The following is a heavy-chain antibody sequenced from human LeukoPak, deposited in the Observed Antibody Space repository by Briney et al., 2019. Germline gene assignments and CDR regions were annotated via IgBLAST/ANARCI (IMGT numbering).Heavy chain of an antibody. Sequence: GGSLRLSCAASGFTFSTYYMNWVRQAPGKGVEWVSFITGSSSYIYYTDSVKGRFTISRDNAKNSLFLQMNSLRDEDTAVYYCARDGNPIGTDFDYWGQGTLVTVSS. CDR3: ARDGNPIGTDFDY. V-gene: IGHV3-21*01. J-gene: IGHJ4*02. CDR1: GFTFSTYY. D-gene: IGHD1-14*01. CDR2: ITGSSSYI.